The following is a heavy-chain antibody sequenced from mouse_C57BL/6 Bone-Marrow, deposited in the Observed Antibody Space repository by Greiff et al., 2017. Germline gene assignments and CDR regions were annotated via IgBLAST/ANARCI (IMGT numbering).Heavy chain of an antibody. V-gene: IGHV5-4*01. CDR2: ISDGGSYT. Sequence: EVQGVESGGGLVKPGGSLKLSCAASGFTFSSYAMSWVRQTPEKRLEWVATISDGGSYTYYPDNVKGRFTISRDNAKNNQYLQMSHLKAEDTAMYYCARESNYGSSWGFAYWGQGTLVTVSA. CDR1: GFTFSSYA. D-gene: IGHD1-1*01. J-gene: IGHJ3*01. CDR3: ARESNYGSSWGFAY.